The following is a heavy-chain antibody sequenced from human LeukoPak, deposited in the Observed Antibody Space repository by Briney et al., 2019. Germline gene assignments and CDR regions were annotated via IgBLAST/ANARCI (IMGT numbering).Heavy chain of an antibody. CDR3: ARTQSQSGSYRYYFGY. J-gene: IGHJ4*02. CDR2: VYYISNT. V-gene: IGHV4-61*08. CDR1: GASVGSAGYY. Sequence: PSETLSLTCTVSGASVGSAGYYWSWIRQPPGGGLEWIGYVYYISNTNYNPSLKSRVTMSVNTSENQFSLKLNSVTAADTAMYYCARTQSQSGSYRYYFGYWGQGTLVTVSS. D-gene: IGHD1-26*01.